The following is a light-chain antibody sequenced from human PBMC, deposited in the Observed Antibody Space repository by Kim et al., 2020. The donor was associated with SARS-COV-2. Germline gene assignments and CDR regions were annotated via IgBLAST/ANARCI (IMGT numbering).Light chain of an antibody. CDR3: TSYSYAAAHVI. V-gene: IGLV2-14*01. CDR2: DVS. CDR1: NSDIGTYNF. J-gene: IGLJ2*01. Sequence: QSALTQPASVSGSPGQSVTISCTGTNSDIGTYNFVSWFQQLPGNVPRLMIYDVSKRPSEIPSRFSGSKSGNTASLTISGLQPEDEADYYCTSYSYAAAHVIFGGGTQLTVL.